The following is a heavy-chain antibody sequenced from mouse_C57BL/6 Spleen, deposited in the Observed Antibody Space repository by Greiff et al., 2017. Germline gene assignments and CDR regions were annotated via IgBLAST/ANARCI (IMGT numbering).Heavy chain of an antibody. J-gene: IGHJ2*01. CDR1: GYTFTDYE. CDR2: IDPETGGT. CDR3: TTGLRRLYYFDY. Sequence: LVESGAELVRPGASVTLSCKASGYTFTDYEMHWVKQTPVHGLEWIGAIDPETGGTAYNQKFKGKAILTADKSSSTAYMELRSLTSEDSAVYYCTTGLRRLYYFDYWGQGTTLTVSS. D-gene: IGHD2-4*01. V-gene: IGHV1-15*01.